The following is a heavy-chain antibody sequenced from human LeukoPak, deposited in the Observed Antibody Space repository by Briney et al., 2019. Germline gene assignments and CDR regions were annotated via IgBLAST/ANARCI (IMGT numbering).Heavy chain of an antibody. CDR1: GFIFNNYG. D-gene: IGHD3-22*01. Sequence: PGRSLRLSCAASGFIFNNYGMHWVRQAPGKGLEWVAVISYDGSNKNYADSVKGRFTISRDSSKNTVYLQMNSLRAEDTAVYYCAKLNGVYDYYDSSGYSDYWGQGTLVTVSS. J-gene: IGHJ4*02. V-gene: IGHV3-30*18. CDR2: ISYDGSNK. CDR3: AKLNGVYDYYDSSGYSDY.